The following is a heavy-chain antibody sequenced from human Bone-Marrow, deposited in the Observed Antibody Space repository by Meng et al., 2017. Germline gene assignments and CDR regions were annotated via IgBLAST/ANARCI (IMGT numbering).Heavy chain of an antibody. CDR2: FDPEDGET. V-gene: IGHV1-24*01. Sequence: ASVKVSCKVSGYTLTELSMHWVRRAPGKGLEWMGGFDPEDGETIYAQKFQGRVTMAEDTSTDTAYMELSSLRSEDTAVYYCATDSSSWPIDAFDIWGQGTMVTVSS. D-gene: IGHD6-13*01. J-gene: IGHJ3*02. CDR3: ATDSSSWPIDAFDI. CDR1: GYTLTELS.